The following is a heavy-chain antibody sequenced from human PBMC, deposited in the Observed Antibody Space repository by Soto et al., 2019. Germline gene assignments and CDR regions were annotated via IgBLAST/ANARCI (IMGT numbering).Heavy chain of an antibody. CDR2: INHSGST. CDR1: GGSFSGYY. Sequence: PSETLSLTCAVYGGSFSGYYWSWIRQPPGKGLEWIGEINHSGSTNYNPSLKSRVTISVDTSKNQFSLKLGSVTAADTAVYYCAREVAAAGHWVFYGMDVWGQGTTVT. CDR3: AREVAAAGHWVFYGMDV. D-gene: IGHD6-13*01. V-gene: IGHV4-34*01. J-gene: IGHJ6*02.